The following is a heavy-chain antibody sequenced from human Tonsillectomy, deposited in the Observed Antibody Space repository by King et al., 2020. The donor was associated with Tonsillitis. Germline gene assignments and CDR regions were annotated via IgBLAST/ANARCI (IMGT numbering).Heavy chain of an antibody. D-gene: IGHD2/OR15-2a*01. CDR3: ARGSSIPVFTLDAFAF. CDR1: GYSFTSYG. CDR2: ISTYNGNT. J-gene: IGHJ3*01. Sequence: QLVQSGAEVKKPGASVKVSCKASGYSFTSYGINWVRQAPGQGLEWMGWISTYNGNTNYAQMLQGRVTMTTDTSTSTAYMELRSLRSDDAAMYYCARGSSIPVFTLDAFAFWGQGTMVTVSS. V-gene: IGHV1-18*01.